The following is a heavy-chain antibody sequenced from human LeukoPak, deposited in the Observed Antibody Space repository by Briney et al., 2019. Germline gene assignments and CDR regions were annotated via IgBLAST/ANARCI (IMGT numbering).Heavy chain of an antibody. CDR2: IYYSGST. D-gene: IGHD1-26*01. Sequence: PSETLSLTCTVSGGSISSSSYYWGWIRQPPGKGLEWIGSIYYSGSTYYNPSLKSRVTISVDTSKNQFSLKLSSVTAAVTAVYYCASYREVFDYWGQGTLVTVSS. V-gene: IGHV4-39*07. CDR1: GGSISSSSYY. J-gene: IGHJ4*02. CDR3: ASYREVFDY.